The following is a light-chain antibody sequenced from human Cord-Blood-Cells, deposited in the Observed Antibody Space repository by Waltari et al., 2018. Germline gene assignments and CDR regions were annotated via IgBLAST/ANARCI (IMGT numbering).Light chain of an antibody. CDR2: DAS. V-gene: IGKV3-11*01. J-gene: IGKJ1*01. Sequence: LSLSPGERATLSCRASQSVSSYLAWYQQKPGQAPRLLIYDASNRATGIPARFSGSGSGTDFTLTISSLEPEDFAVYYCQQRSNWPTWTFGQGTKVEIK. CDR3: QQRSNWPTWT. CDR1: QSVSSY.